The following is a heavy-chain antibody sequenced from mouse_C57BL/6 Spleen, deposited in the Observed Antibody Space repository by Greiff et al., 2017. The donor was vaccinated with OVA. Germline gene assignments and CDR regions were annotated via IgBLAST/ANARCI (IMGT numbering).Heavy chain of an antibody. J-gene: IGHJ3*01. Sequence: VKLMESGPGLVKPSQSLFLTCSITGFPITSGYYWIWLRQSPGKPLEWMGYITHSGETFYNPSLQSPISITRETSKNQFFLQLNSVTTEDTAMYYCAGAGRDPWFAYWGQGTLVTVSA. CDR2: ITHSGET. D-gene: IGHD3-3*01. CDR3: AGAGRDPWFAY. CDR1: GFPITSGYY. V-gene: IGHV12-3*01.